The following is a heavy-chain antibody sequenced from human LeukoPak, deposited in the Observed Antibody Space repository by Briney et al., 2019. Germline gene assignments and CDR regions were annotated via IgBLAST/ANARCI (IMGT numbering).Heavy chain of an antibody. CDR3: ARVYPTILAFDS. D-gene: IGHD2/OR15-2a*01. V-gene: IGHV3-48*03. Sequence: GGSLRLSCAASGFTFSSYEMNWVRQAPGKGLEWVSYISSSGSTIYYADSVKGRFTISRDNAKNSLYVQMNSLRAEDTAVYYCARVYPTILAFDSSGPGTLFTVSS. J-gene: IGHJ4*02. CDR1: GFTFSSYE. CDR2: ISSSGSTI.